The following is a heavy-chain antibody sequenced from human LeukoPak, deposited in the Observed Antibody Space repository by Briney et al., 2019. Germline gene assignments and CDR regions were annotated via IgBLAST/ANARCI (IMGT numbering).Heavy chain of an antibody. J-gene: IGHJ4*02. CDR1: GVTFGSYA. V-gene: IGHV1-69*10. D-gene: IGHD1-26*01. CDR3: ARDRVGEFFDL. Sequence: GASVKVSCKASGVTFGSYAISWVRQAPGQGLEWMGGIIPILTITNYAQEFQGRVTITADRSTTTAYMELNSLRSEDTAVYYCARDRVGEFFDLWGQGTLVTVSS. CDR2: IIPILTIT.